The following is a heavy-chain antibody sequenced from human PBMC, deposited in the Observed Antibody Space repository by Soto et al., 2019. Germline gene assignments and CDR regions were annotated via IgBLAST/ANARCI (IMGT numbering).Heavy chain of an antibody. V-gene: IGHV4-31*03. CDR3: ARGWELPESFDY. J-gene: IGHJ4*02. D-gene: IGHD1-26*01. CDR1: GGSISSGGYY. Sequence: QVQLQESGPGLVKPSQTLSLTCTVSGGSISSGGYYWSWIRQHPGKGLEWIGYIYYSGSTYYNPSLKSRVTICVDTSKNQCSLKLSSVTAAGTAVYYGARGWELPESFDYWGQGTLVTVSS. CDR2: IYYSGST.